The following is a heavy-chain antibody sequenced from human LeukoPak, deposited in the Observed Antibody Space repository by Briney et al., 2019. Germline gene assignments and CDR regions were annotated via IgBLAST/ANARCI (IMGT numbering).Heavy chain of an antibody. D-gene: IGHD6-13*01. J-gene: IGHJ4*02. CDR2: INHSGST. CDR3: ARVSVGVEQQLASDY. V-gene: IGHV4-34*01. CDR1: GGSFSGYY. Sequence: SETLSLTCAVYGGSFSGYYWSWIRQPPGKGLEWIGEINHSGSTNYNPSLKSRVTISVDTSKNQFSLKLSSVTAADTAVYYCARVSVGVEQQLASDYWGQGTLVTVSS.